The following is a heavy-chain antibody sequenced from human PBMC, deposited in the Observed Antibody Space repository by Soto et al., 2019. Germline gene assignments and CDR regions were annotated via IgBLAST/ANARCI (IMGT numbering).Heavy chain of an antibody. V-gene: IGHV3-21*01. Sequence: RLSCAASGSTFSSYSVNWVRQAPGKGLEWVSSISSSSSYIYYADSVKGRFTISRDNAKNSLYLQMNSLRAEDTAVYYCASGYCSGGSCYLAGMDVWGQGTTVTVSS. D-gene: IGHD2-15*01. CDR1: GSTFSSYS. CDR2: ISSSSSYI. J-gene: IGHJ6*02. CDR3: ASGYCSGGSCYLAGMDV.